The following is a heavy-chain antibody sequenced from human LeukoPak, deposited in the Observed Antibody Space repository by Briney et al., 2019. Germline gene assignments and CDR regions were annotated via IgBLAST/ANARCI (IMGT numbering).Heavy chain of an antibody. V-gene: IGHV3-11*01. CDR2: ISNSGSTT. CDR3: AKDRIEYSSSPRPRAFDY. CDR1: GFTFSDYY. D-gene: IGHD6-6*01. J-gene: IGHJ4*02. Sequence: GGSLRLSCAASGFTFSDYYMSWIRQAPGKGLAWVSYISNSGSTTYYADSVKGRFTISRDNAKNSLYLQMNSLRAEDTAVYYCAKDRIEYSSSPRPRAFDYWGQGTLVTVSS.